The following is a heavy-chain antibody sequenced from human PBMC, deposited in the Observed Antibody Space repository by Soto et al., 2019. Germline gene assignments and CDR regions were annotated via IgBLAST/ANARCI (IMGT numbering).Heavy chain of an antibody. CDR1: GFTVSGNY. Sequence: GGSLRLSCAASGFTVSGNYMSWVRQAPGKGLEWVSIIYTGGSTYYADSVKGRFTMSRDTSKNTLYLQMNSLRAEDTAVYYCTRDITMIVLAPLWGQGSLVTVSS. CDR3: TRDITMIVLAPL. D-gene: IGHD3-22*01. V-gene: IGHV3-66*01. CDR2: IYTGGST. J-gene: IGHJ4*02.